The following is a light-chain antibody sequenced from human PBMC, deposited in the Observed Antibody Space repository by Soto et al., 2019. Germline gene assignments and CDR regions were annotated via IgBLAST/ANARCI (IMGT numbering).Light chain of an antibody. CDR3: SSYTSSSLYV. Sequence: QSALTQPASGSGSPGQSITISCTGTSSDVGGYNYVSWYQQHPGKAPKLMIYDVSNRPSGVSNRFSGSKSGNTASLTISGLQAEDEADYYCSSYTSSSLYVFGTGTKLTLL. V-gene: IGLV2-14*01. CDR2: DVS. CDR1: SSDVGGYNY. J-gene: IGLJ1*01.